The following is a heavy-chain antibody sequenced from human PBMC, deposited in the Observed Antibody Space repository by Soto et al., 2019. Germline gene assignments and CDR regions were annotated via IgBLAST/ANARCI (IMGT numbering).Heavy chain of an antibody. D-gene: IGHD6-13*01. CDR1: GGTFSTFA. V-gene: IGHV1-69*01. Sequence: QVQLVQSGAEVKKPGSSVKVSCKASGGTFSTFAISWVRQVPGQGLEWMGGIIPMIETPYYAQRFQGRLTITADESTNTAYMDLSSLRSDDTAVYFCARGDSSWFSDVWGQGTTVIVS. CDR3: ARGDSSWFSDV. CDR2: IIPMIETP. J-gene: IGHJ6*02.